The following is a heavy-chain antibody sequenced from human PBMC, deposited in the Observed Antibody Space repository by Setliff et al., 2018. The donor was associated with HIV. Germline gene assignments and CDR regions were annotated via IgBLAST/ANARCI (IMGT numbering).Heavy chain of an antibody. J-gene: IGHJ6*03. CDR1: GDTFTNYD. Sequence: ASVKVSCKPSGDTFTNYDIHWMRRATGQGLEWMGWMNPNSGVSGYALKFHDRVTMTRDTSTSTVYMELSSLRSDDTAMYYCARRAGTPNYYYYYMDVWGNGTTVTVSS. CDR2: MNPNSGVS. CDR3: ARRAGTPNYYYYYMDV. V-gene: IGHV1-8*01. D-gene: IGHD2-15*01.